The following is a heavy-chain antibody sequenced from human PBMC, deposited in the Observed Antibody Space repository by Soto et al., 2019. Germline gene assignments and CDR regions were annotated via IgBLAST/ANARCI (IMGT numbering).Heavy chain of an antibody. D-gene: IGHD3-16*01. J-gene: IGHJ6*02. CDR3: AKDLLGAGRAYGMDV. CDR1: GFTFSSYG. V-gene: IGHV3-30*18. CDR2: ISYDGSNK. Sequence: QVQLVESGGGVVQPGRSLRLSCAASGFTFSSYGMHWVRQAPGKGLEWVAVISYDGSNKYYADSVKGRFTISRDNSKNPLYLQMNSLRAADTAVYYCAKDLLGAGRAYGMDVWGQGTTVTVSS.